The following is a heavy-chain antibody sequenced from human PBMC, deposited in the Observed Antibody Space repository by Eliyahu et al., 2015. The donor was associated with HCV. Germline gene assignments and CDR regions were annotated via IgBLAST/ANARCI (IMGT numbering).Heavy chain of an antibody. CDR1: GESFSAYY. CDR3: ARASGYYHYYFDY. J-gene: IGHJ4*02. Sequence: QVQLQQWGAGLLKPSETLSLTCAVYGESFSAYYWSWIRQPPGKGLEWIGEIDHRGSTNSNPSLKSRVSISVDTSKNQFSLNLISVTAADTAVYYCARASGYYHYYFDYCAQGTLVTVSS. V-gene: IGHV4-34*01. D-gene: IGHD5-18*01. CDR2: IDHRGST.